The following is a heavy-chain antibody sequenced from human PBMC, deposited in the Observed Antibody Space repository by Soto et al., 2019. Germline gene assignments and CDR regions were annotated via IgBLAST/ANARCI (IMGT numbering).Heavy chain of an antibody. J-gene: IGHJ4*02. CDR1: GGSMNTSY. D-gene: IGHD4-4*01. Sequence: SETLSLTCTPCGGSMNTSYWSWIRQPPGKGLEWTGYVYYAANTNYNPSLRSRVTMSVDTSKNQFSLKLASVTAADTAVYYCARERRDDYKYYFDYWGQGTLVTVSS. CDR2: VYYAANT. CDR3: ARERRDDYKYYFDY. V-gene: IGHV4-59*01.